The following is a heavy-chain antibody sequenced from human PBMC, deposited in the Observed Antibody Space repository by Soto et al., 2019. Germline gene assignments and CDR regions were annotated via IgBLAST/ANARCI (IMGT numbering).Heavy chain of an antibody. CDR2: IIPILGIA. V-gene: IGHV1-69*02. Sequence: GASVKVSCKASGGTFSSYTISWVRQAPGQGLEWMGRIIPILGIANYAQKFQGRVTITADKSTSTAYMELSSLRSEDTAVYYCAVNYDILTGRNDAFDIWGQGTMVTVSS. CDR1: GGTFSSYT. D-gene: IGHD3-9*01. CDR3: AVNYDILTGRNDAFDI. J-gene: IGHJ3*02.